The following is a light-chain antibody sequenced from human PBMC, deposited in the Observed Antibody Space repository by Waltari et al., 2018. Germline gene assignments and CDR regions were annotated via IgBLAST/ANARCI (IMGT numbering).Light chain of an antibody. V-gene: IGLV3-21*04. CDR1: NTGTKN. Sequence: SYVLTQPPSVSVAPGKTADITCGVDNTGTKNAHWYQQKPGQAPVLVIYYDDDRPSGTPERFSGSNSGNTATLTISRVDAGDEADYYCQVWDSRSEVVFGGGTRLTVL. J-gene: IGLJ2*01. CDR3: QVWDSRSEVV. CDR2: YDD.